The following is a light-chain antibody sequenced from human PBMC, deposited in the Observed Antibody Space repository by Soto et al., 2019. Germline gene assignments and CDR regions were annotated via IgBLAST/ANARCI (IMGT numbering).Light chain of an antibody. Sequence: QSALTQPASVSGSPGQSITISCTGSSSDVGLYNYVSWYQQHPGKAPKLMIYDVNDRPSGVSDRFSGSKSGTTASLTISGLQADDEADYFCSSYTSDTTHVVFGGGTKLTVL. CDR3: SSYTSDTTHVV. J-gene: IGLJ2*01. V-gene: IGLV2-14*03. CDR1: SSDVGLYNY. CDR2: DVN.